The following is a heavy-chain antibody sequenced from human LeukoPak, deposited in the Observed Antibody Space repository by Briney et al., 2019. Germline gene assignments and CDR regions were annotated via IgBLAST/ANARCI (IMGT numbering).Heavy chain of an antibody. CDR2: IKSKADGGTI. Sequence: GGSLRLSCAASGFTFSSYAMSWVRQAPGKGLEWVGRIKSKADGGTIDYAAPVKGRFSISKDDSKNTLYLQMNSLKTEDTAVYYCTTRAVAGSSPYWGQGTLVTVSS. J-gene: IGHJ4*02. V-gene: IGHV3-15*01. CDR1: GFTFSSYA. D-gene: IGHD6-19*01. CDR3: TTRAVAGSSPY.